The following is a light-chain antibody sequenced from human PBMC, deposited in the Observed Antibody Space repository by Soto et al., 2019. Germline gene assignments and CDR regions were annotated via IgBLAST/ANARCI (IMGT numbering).Light chain of an antibody. Sequence: EIVLTQSPGTLSLSPGERATLSCRASQSINSRYLAWYQQKPGQAPRLLIYGASSRANGIPDRFSGSGSGTDFTLTISRLEPEDFAVYYCQQFGSSPGFTFGPGTKVDI. CDR3: QQFGSSPGFT. CDR1: QSINSRY. V-gene: IGKV3-20*01. CDR2: GAS. J-gene: IGKJ3*01.